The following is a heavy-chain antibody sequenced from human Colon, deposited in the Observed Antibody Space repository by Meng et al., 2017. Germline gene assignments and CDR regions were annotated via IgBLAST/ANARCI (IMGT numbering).Heavy chain of an antibody. V-gene: IGHV4-4*02. CDR1: CGTISSSDW. D-gene: IGHD1-26*01. J-gene: IGHJ4*02. CDR2: IYHSGST. Sequence: QLQGSGPGLVQPSGARRLTHLGACGTISSSDWWISVRQPPGKGLGWIGEIYHSGSTNYNPSLKSRVTISVDKSKNQFSLKLSSVTAADTAVYYCARKKWVGASGGFDYWGQGTLVTVSS. CDR3: ARKKWVGASGGFDY.